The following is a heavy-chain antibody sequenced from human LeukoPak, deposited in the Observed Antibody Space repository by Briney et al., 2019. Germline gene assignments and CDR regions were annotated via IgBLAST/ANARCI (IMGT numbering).Heavy chain of an antibody. D-gene: IGHD3-3*01. CDR2: IKQDGSEK. CDR3: APLTTIFGVVGTD. J-gene: IGHJ4*02. Sequence: GGSLRLSCAASGFTFSSYWMSWVRQAPGKGLEWVANIKQDGSEKYYVDSVKGRFTISRDNAKNSLYLQMNSLRAEDTAVYYCAPLTTIFGVVGTDWGQGTLVTVSS. CDR1: GFTFSSYW. V-gene: IGHV3-7*01.